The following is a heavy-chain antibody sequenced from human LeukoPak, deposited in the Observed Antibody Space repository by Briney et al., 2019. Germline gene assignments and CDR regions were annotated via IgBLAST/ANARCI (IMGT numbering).Heavy chain of an antibody. Sequence: PSETLSLTCTVSGGSISNYYWSWIRQSPVKGLEWIGFIYYSGSTNYNPSLKSRVTISVDTSKNQFSLKLSSVTAADTAVYYCASHPLGDYFLSVWGKGTTVTISS. D-gene: IGHD4-17*01. CDR1: GGSISNYY. CDR2: IYYSGST. J-gene: IGHJ6*04. V-gene: IGHV4-59*01. CDR3: ASHPLGDYFLSV.